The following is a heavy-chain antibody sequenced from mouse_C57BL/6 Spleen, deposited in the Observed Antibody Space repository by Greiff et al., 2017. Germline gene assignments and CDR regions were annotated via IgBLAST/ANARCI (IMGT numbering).Heavy chain of an antibody. CDR1: GYTFTSYW. Sequence: VQLQQPGAELVKPGASVKLSCKASGYTFTSYWMQWVKQRPGQGLEWIGEIDPSDSYTNYNQKFKGKATLTVDKSSSTAYMQLSSLTSADSAVYYCCGASHYGKSYARGYWGQGTSVTVSS. CDR3: CGASHYGKSYARGY. J-gene: IGHJ4*01. CDR2: IDPSDSYT. D-gene: IGHD2-1*01. V-gene: IGHV1-50*01.